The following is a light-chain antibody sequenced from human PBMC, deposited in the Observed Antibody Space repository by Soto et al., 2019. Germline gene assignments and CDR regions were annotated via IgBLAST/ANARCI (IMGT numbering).Light chain of an antibody. V-gene: IGKV4-1*01. J-gene: IGKJ3*01. CDR1: QSVLYSSNNKNY. CDR3: QQYYGTPFT. CDR2: WAS. Sequence: DIVMTQSPDSLAVSLGERATINCKSSQSVLYSSNNKNYLAGYQQKPGQPPRLLIYWASTRESGVPDRFSGSGYGTDFTLTISSLQAEDVSVYYCQQYYGTPFTFGPGTKVDIK.